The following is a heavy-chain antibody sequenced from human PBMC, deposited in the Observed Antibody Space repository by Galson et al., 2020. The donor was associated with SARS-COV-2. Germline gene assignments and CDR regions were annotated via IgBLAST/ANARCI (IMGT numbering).Heavy chain of an antibody. V-gene: IGHV3-33*01. D-gene: IGHD6-19*01. J-gene: IGHJ4*02. CDR3: ARSISGWLLDY. CDR2: IWFDERNK. Sequence: GESLKISCAASGFTFSSSGMHWVRQAPGKGLEWVAVIWFDERNKYYADSVEGRFTISRDNSKNTMYLVMNSLRVEDTAVYYCARSISGWLLDYWGQGTLVTVS. CDR1: GFTFSSSG.